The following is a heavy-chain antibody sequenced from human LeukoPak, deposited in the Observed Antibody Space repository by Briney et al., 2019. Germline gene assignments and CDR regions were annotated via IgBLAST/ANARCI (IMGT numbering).Heavy chain of an antibody. CDR1: GFTFSSYG. D-gene: IGHD3-22*01. J-gene: IGHJ5*02. Sequence: GGSLRLSCAASGFTFSSYGMHWVRQAPGEGLEWVAVISYDGSNKYYADSVKGRFTISRDNSKNTLYLQMNSLRAEDTAVYYCAKDRSDYYDSSGPEWFDPWGQGTLVTVSS. CDR3: AKDRSDYYDSSGPEWFDP. V-gene: IGHV3-30*18. CDR2: ISYDGSNK.